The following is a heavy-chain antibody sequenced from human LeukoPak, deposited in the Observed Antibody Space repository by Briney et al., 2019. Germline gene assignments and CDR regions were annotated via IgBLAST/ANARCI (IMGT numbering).Heavy chain of an antibody. V-gene: IGHV4-39*01. J-gene: IGHJ4*02. Sequence: SETLSLTCTVSGGSISSSSYYWGWIRQPPGKGLEWIGSIYYSGSTYYNPSLKSRVTISVDTSKNQFSLKLSSVAAADTAVYYCAVKTVRFLEWLLKDDLRFDYWGQGTLVTVSS. CDR1: GGSISSSSYY. D-gene: IGHD3-3*01. CDR2: IYYSGST. CDR3: AVKTVRFLEWLLKDDLRFDY.